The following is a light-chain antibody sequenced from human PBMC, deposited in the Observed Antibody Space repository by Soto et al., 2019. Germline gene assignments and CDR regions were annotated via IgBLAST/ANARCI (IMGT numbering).Light chain of an antibody. CDR2: DTS. Sequence: DVQMTQSPSARSASVVERVTITFRASQDISRFVAWFQQKPGKAPERLIYDTSTLQVGVPSRFSGGGSGTEFTLAISGLQPEDFATYYCLQHNSYPYTFGQGTKVDIK. CDR1: QDISRF. V-gene: IGKV1-17*03. J-gene: IGKJ2*01. CDR3: LQHNSYPYT.